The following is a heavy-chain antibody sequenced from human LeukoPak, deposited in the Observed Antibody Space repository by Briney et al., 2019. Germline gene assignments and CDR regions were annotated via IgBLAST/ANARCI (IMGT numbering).Heavy chain of an antibody. D-gene: IGHD3-10*01. CDR3: AHVGTEHALYGSGSPYFDY. J-gene: IGHJ4*02. Sequence: SGPTLVKPTQTLTLTCTFSGFSLSTSGVGVGWIRQPPGKALEWLALIYWDDDKRYSPSLKSRLTITKDTSKNQVVLTMTNMDPVDTATYYCAHVGTEHALYGSGSPYFDYWGQGTLVTVSS. CDR2: IYWDDDK. V-gene: IGHV2-5*02. CDR1: GFSLSTSGVG.